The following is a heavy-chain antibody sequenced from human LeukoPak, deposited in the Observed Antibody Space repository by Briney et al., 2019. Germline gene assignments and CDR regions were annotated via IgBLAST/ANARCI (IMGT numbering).Heavy chain of an antibody. V-gene: IGHV1-69*13. D-gene: IGHD2-15*01. Sequence: ASVKVSCKASGGTFSSYAISWVRQAPGQGLEWMGGIIPIFGTANYAQKFQGRVTITADESTSTAYMELSSLRSEDTAVYYCARGTKVVVAATPLLGYYYMDVWGKGTTVTISS. J-gene: IGHJ6*03. CDR2: IIPIFGTA. CDR1: GGTFSSYA. CDR3: ARGTKVVVAATPLLGYYYMDV.